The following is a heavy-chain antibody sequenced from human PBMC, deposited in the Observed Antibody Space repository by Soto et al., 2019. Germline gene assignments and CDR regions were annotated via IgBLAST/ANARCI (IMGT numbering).Heavy chain of an antibody. CDR1: GGSIRGYS. D-gene: IGHD2-2*01. CDR3: ARDVLGYCTSTSCFYGLDV. J-gene: IGHJ6*02. CDR2: FSNSGSA. V-gene: IGHV4-59*01. Sequence: PSATLSLTCTISGGSIRGYSWSWIRQSPGKGLEYIGYFSNSGSANYNPSLKTRLTISVDTSKNQFSLKLRSLTAADTAVYYCARDVLGYCTSTSCFYGLDVWGQGTTVTVSS.